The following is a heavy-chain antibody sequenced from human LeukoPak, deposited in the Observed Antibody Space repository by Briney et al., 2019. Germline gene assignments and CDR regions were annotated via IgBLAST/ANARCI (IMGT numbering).Heavy chain of an antibody. CDR3: ARGWGITMVRGVISFDY. CDR2: INHSGST. V-gene: IGHV4-34*01. D-gene: IGHD3-10*01. J-gene: IGHJ4*02. CDR1: GGSFSGYY. Sequence: SETLSLTCAVYGGSFSGYYWSWIRQPPGKGLEWIGEINHSGSTNYNPPLKSRVTISVDTSKNQFSLKLSSVTAADTAVYYCARGWGITMVRGVISFDYWGQGTLVTVSS.